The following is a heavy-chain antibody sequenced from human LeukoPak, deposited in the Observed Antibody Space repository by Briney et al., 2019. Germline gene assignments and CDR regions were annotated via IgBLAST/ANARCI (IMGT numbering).Heavy chain of an antibody. V-gene: IGHV3-30*02. CDR3: ARGMTTPSA. CDR1: GFAFSSYG. CDR2: IHYDSSTE. J-gene: IGHJ4*02. D-gene: IGHD4-17*01. Sequence: GGSLRLSCAASGFAFSSYGMHWVRQAPGKGLEWVAYIHYDSSTEDYADSVKGRFTISRDNAKNTLYLQMNSLRAEDTAVYYCARGMTTPSARGQGTLVTVSS.